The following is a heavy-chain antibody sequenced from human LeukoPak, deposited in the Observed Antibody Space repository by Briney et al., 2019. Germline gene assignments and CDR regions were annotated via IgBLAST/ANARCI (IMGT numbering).Heavy chain of an antibody. CDR2: ISAYNGNT. V-gene: IGHV1-18*04. Sequence: ASVKVSCKASGYTFTSYYIHWVRQAPGQGLEWMGWISAYNGNTNFAQKLQGRVTMTTDTSTSTAYMDLRSLRSGDTAVYYCARDQAATNTQVRFCLDWGQGTLVTVSS. D-gene: IGHD3-9*01. J-gene: IGHJ4*02. CDR3: ARDQAATNTQVRFCLD. CDR1: GYTFTSYY.